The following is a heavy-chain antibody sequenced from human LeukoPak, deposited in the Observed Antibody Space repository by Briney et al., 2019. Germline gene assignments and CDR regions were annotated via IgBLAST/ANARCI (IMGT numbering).Heavy chain of an antibody. D-gene: IGHD6-13*01. CDR2: INHRGTT. V-gene: IGHV4-34*01. CDR1: GDSFSGYY. Sequence: SETLSLTCAVYGDSFSGYYWSWIRQPPGKGLEWIAEINHRGTTHYNPSLKSRVTISVDTSKNQFSLKLSSVTAADTAVYYCARAAIAAAGTVYYGMDVWGQGTTVTVSS. CDR3: ARAAIAAAGTVYYGMDV. J-gene: IGHJ6*02.